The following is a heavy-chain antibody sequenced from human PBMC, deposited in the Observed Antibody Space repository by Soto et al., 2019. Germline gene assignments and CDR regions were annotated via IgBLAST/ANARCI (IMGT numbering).Heavy chain of an antibody. CDR3: ARAGFSYGHLLF. CDR2: VFYSGAT. CDR1: GGPIKTGDYY. Sequence: SETLSLTCNVSGGPIKTGDYYWNWIRQPPGKGLEWIGYVFYSGATNYSPSLKSRAAISMDTSKNQFSLSLTSVTAADTAVYYCARAGFSYGHLLFWGHGIQVTVSS. J-gene: IGHJ4*01. V-gene: IGHV4-30-4*01. D-gene: IGHD3-10*01.